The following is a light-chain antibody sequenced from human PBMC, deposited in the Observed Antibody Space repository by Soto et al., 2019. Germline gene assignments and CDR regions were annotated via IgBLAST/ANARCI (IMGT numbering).Light chain of an antibody. CDR3: AAWDDSLNEG. V-gene: IGLV1-44*01. CDR1: SSNIGSNT. Sequence: QSVLTQPPSASGTPGQRVTISCSGSSSNIGSNTVNWYQQLPGTAPKLLIYSNNQRPSGVPDRFSGSKSGTSASLAISGLQSEDEADYYCAAWDDSLNEGFXTGTKGTVL. CDR2: SNN. J-gene: IGLJ1*01.